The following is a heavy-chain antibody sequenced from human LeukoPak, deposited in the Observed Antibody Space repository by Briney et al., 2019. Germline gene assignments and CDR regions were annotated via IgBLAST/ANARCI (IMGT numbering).Heavy chain of an antibody. D-gene: IGHD6-19*01. CDR2: ISYDGSKK. CDR1: GFTFSSYG. J-gene: IGHJ4*02. V-gene: IGHV3-30*19. Sequence: GGSLRLSCAASGFTFSSYGMHWVRQAPGKGLEWVAVISYDGSKKYYADSVKGRFTISRDNSKNTLYLQMNSLRGEDTAVYYCARAFTVAGPIDYWGQGTLVTVSS. CDR3: ARAFTVAGPIDY.